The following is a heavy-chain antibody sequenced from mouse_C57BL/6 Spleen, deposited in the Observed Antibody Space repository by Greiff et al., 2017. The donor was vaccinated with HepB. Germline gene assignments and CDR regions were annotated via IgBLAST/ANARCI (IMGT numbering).Heavy chain of an antibody. D-gene: IGHD4-1*01. Sequence: QVQLQQPGAELVMPGASVKLSCKASGYTFTSYWMHWVKQRPGQGLEWIGEIDPSDSYTNYKQKFKGKSTLTVDKSSSTAYMQLSSLTSEDSAVYYCASLTGLFDYWGQGTTLTVSS. CDR3: ASLTGLFDY. CDR1: GYTFTSYW. J-gene: IGHJ2*01. V-gene: IGHV1-69*01. CDR2: IDPSDSYT.